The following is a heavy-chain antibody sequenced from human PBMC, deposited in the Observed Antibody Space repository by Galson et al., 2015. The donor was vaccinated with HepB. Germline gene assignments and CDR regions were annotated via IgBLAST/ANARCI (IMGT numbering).Heavy chain of an antibody. CDR2: IKQDGSEK. V-gene: IGHV3-7*03. D-gene: IGHD4-17*01. Sequence: SLRLSCAASGFTFSSYWMSWVRQAPGKGLEWVANIKQDGSEKYYVDSVKGRFTISRDNAKNSLYLQMNSLRAEDTAVYYCARDNGLDGDYAWYYYGMDVWGQGTTVTVSS. CDR3: ARDNGLDGDYAWYYYGMDV. J-gene: IGHJ6*02. CDR1: GFTFSSYW.